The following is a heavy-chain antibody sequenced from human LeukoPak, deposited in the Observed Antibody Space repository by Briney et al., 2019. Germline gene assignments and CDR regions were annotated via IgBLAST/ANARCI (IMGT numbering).Heavy chain of an antibody. CDR1: GYTLTELS. V-gene: IGHV1-24*01. CDR2: FDPEDGET. J-gene: IGHJ4*02. Sequence: ASVKVSCKVSGYTLTELSMHWVRQAPGKGLEWMGGFDPEDGETIYAQKFQGRVTMTEDTSTDTAYMELSSLRSEDTAVYYCATTEGVEAARFFDYWGQGTLVTVSS. D-gene: IGHD6-6*01. CDR3: ATTEGVEAARFFDY.